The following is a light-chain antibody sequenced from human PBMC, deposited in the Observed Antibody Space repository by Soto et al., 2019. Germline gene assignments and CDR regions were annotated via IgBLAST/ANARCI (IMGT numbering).Light chain of an antibody. Sequence: DIQMTQSPSSLSASVGDRVTITCRASQSISKYLNWYQQKPGQAPNLLIYAASTLQSGVPSTFSGSGSGTDFTLTISSLQPEDFATYYCQQSYSTPPDAFGQGTKLEIK. CDR1: QSISKY. CDR2: AAS. J-gene: IGKJ2*01. V-gene: IGKV1-39*01. CDR3: QQSYSTPPDA.